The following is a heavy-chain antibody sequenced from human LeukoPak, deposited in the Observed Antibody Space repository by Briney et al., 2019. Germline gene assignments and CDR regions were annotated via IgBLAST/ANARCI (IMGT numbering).Heavy chain of an antibody. CDR2: IKQDGSEK. J-gene: IGHJ4*02. CDR1: GFTFSSYW. V-gene: IGHV3-7*01. D-gene: IGHD3-10*01. CDR3: ARELGSGSYYIADY. Sequence: PGGSLRLSCAASGFTFSSYWMSWVRQAPGKGLEWVANIKQDGSEKYYVDSVKGRFTISRDNAKNSLYLQMNSLRAEDTAVYYCARELGSGSYYIADYWGQGTLVTVSS.